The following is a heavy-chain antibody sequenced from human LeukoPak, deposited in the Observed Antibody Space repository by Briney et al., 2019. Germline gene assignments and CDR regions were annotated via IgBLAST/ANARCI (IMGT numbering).Heavy chain of an antibody. CDR3: ARAPPRNGFDY. Sequence: GASVKVSCKASGYTFTVYYMHWVRQAPGQGLEWMGWINPNSGGTNYAQKFQGRVTITRDTSTSTAYMELSRLRSDDTAVYYCARAPPRNGFDYWGQGTLVTVSS. CDR2: INPNSGGT. V-gene: IGHV1-2*02. J-gene: IGHJ4*02. D-gene: IGHD2-8*01. CDR1: GYTFTVYY.